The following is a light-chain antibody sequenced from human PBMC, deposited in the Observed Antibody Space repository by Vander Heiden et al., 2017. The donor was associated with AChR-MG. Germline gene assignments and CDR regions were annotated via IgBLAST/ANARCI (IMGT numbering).Light chain of an antibody. Sequence: DIQMTQSPSTLSASVGDRVTFTCRASQTISDWLAWYQQKPGKAPKLPIYKASSLDSGVPSRFSGSASGTEFTLTISSLQPDDFATFYCQQDDASPWTFGQRTKVEI. CDR3: QQDDASPWT. J-gene: IGKJ1*01. CDR2: KAS. V-gene: IGKV1-5*03. CDR1: QTISDW.